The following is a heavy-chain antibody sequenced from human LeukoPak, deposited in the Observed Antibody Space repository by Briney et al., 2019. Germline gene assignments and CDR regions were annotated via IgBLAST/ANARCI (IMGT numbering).Heavy chain of an antibody. Sequence: SETLSLTCAVYGGSFSGYYWSWIRQPPGKGPEWIGEINHSGSTNYNPSLKSRVTMSVDTSKNQFSLKLSSVTAVDTAVYYCARNYGSGEGGNWFDPWGQGTLVTVSS. V-gene: IGHV4-34*01. J-gene: IGHJ5*02. CDR2: INHSGST. CDR3: ARNYGSGEGGNWFDP. CDR1: GGSFSGYY. D-gene: IGHD3-10*01.